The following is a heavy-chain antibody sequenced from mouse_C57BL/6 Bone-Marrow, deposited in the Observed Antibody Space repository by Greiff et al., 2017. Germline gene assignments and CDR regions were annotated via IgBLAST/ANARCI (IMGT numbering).Heavy chain of an antibody. V-gene: IGHV1-69*01. Sequence: VQLQQPGAELVMPGASAKLSCKASGYTFTSYWMHWVKQRPGQGLEWIGEIDPSDSYTNYNQKFKGKSTLTVDKSSSTAYMQLSSLTSEDSAVYYCAVDRGYAMDYWGQGTSVTVSS. CDR2: IDPSDSYT. J-gene: IGHJ4*01. D-gene: IGHD3-2*01. CDR1: GYTFTSYW. CDR3: AVDRGYAMDY.